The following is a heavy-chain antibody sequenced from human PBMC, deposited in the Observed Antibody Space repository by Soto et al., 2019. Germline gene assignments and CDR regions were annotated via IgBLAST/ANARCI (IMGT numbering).Heavy chain of an antibody. J-gene: IGHJ6*01. CDR2: TYYRSKWYN. Sequence: PSETMSLTCTISGDSVSSNSAAWNWIRQSPSRGLEWLGRTYYRSKWYNDYAVSVKSRITINPDTSKNQFSLQLNSVTPEDTAVYYCARAPYYYVSSGYYYYYYGLDVWGQGTTVTVSS. CDR3: ARAPYYYVSSGYYYYYYGLDV. V-gene: IGHV6-1*01. CDR1: GDSVSSNSAA. D-gene: IGHD3-22*01.